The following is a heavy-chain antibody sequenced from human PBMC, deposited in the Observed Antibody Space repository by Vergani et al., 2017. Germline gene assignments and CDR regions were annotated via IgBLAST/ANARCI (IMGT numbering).Heavy chain of an antibody. J-gene: IGHJ3*01. CDR3: TKGSVYYHDSAGHGYDPYTGFDL. D-gene: IGHD5-12*01. CDR1: GITFWKFG. CDR2: ISWNSGAV. V-gene: IGHV3-9*01. Sequence: EVQLLESGGGLAQPGGSLRLSCEASGITFWKFGMHWVRQGPGKGLEWVSGISWNSGAVDYADSVRGRFTISRDNAKNSLFLGMNSLRFEDTAVYFCTKGSVYYHDSAGHGYDPYTGFDLWGQGTLVTVSS.